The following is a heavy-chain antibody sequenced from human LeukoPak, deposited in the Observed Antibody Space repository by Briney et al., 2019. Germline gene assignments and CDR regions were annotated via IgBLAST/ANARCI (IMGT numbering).Heavy chain of an antibody. CDR1: GYTFTSYA. J-gene: IGHJ4*02. CDR3: ARDSGSGSNDY. V-gene: IGHV1-3*01. CDR2: ISAGNGNT. Sequence: ASVKVSCKASGYTFTSYAIHWVRQAPGQRLEWMGWISAGNGNTKYSQNFQGRVTFISNASATTAFMELSSLRSEDAAVYYCARDSGSGSNDYWGQGTLVTVSS. D-gene: IGHD1-26*01.